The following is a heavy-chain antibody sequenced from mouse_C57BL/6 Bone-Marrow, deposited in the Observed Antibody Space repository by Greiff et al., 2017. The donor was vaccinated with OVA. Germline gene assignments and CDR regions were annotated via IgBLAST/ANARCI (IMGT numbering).Heavy chain of an antibody. CDR2: INPSSGYT. J-gene: IGHJ2*01. CDR1: GYTFTSYT. CDR3: AREWAITTVVAENY. D-gene: IGHD1-1*01. Sequence: QVQLQQSGAELARPGASVKMSCKASGYTFTSYTMHWVKQRPGQGLEWIGYINPSSGYTKYNQKFKDKATLTADKSSSTAYMQLSSLTSEDSAVYYWAREWAITTVVAENYWGQGTTLTVSS. V-gene: IGHV1-4*01.